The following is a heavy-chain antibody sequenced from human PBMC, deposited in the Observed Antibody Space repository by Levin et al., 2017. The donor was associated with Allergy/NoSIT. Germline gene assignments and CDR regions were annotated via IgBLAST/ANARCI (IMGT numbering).Heavy chain of an antibody. CDR1: GGTFSSYG. Sequence: SVKVSCKASGGTFSSYGISWVRQAPGQGLEWMGGIIPIFGTANYAQKFQGRVTITADKYTTTAYMELSSLRSEDTAVYYCARSLRDIVVVVAATPEGYYGMDVWGQGTTVTVSS. CDR2: IIPIFGTA. V-gene: IGHV1-69*06. D-gene: IGHD2-15*01. J-gene: IGHJ6*02. CDR3: ARSLRDIVVVVAATPEGYYGMDV.